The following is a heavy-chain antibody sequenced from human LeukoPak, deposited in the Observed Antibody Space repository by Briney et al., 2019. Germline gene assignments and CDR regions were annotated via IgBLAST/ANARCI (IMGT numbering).Heavy chain of an antibody. J-gene: IGHJ4*02. Sequence: SETLSLTCTVSGGSISSYYWSWIRQPPGKGLEWIGYIYYSGSTNYNPSLKSRVTISVDTSKNQFSLKLSSVTAADTAVYYCARGTLRWFRELLSYFDYWGQGTLVTVSS. CDR2: IYYSGST. D-gene: IGHD3-10*01. CDR3: ARGTLRWFRELLSYFDY. CDR1: GGSISSYY. V-gene: IGHV4-59*01.